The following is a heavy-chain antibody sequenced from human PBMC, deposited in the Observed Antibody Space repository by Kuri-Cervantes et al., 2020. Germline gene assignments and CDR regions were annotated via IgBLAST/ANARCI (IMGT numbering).Heavy chain of an antibody. CDR1: GGSISSSSHY. CDR2: IYYSGST. CDR3: ARQARNYYDMRAFDI. V-gene: IGHV4-39*01. Sequence: SETLSLTCTVSGGSISSSSHYWGWIRQPPGKGLEWIGSIYYSGSTYYNPSLKSRVTISVDTSKNQFSLKLSSVTAADTAVYYCARQARNYYDMRAFDIWGQGTMVTVSS. J-gene: IGHJ3*02. D-gene: IGHD3-22*01.